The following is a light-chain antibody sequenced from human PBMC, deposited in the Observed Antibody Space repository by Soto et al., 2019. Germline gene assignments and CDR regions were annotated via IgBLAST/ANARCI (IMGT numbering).Light chain of an antibody. CDR1: QGISNY. CDR2: GAS. Sequence: DILMTQSPSSLSASVGDRVTITCQASQGISNYLNWYQQIPGKAPKLLIYGASNLETGVPSRFSGSGSGTDFTFTISVLQPEDVATYFCQQYDSVFTFGQGTRLEIK. V-gene: IGKV1-33*01. CDR3: QQYDSVFT. J-gene: IGKJ5*01.